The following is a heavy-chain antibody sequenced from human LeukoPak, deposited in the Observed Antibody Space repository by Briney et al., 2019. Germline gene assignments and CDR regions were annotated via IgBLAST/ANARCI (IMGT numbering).Heavy chain of an antibody. CDR2: ISSSSNYI. J-gene: IGHJ4*02. CDR1: GFTFSSHS. V-gene: IGHV3-21*06. CDR3: ARGPPFDY. Sequence: RGSPRLSCAASGFTFSSHSMNWVRQAPGKGLEWVSSISSSSNYIYYAGSVKGRFTISRDNARNSLYLQINSLRGEDTAVYYCARGPPFDYWGQGTLVTVSS.